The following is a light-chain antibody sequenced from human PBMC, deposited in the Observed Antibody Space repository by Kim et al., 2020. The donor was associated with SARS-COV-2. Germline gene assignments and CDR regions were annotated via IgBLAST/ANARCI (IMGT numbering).Light chain of an antibody. J-gene: IGKJ2*02. V-gene: IGKV1-5*01. CDR3: QQYNSYRT. Sequence: LSAYVGDRVTITCRASQSISSWLAWYQQKPGKAPKLLIYDASTLESGVPSRFSGSGSGTEFTLTISSLQPDDFATYYCQQYNSYRTFGQGTKLEI. CDR1: QSISSW. CDR2: DAS.